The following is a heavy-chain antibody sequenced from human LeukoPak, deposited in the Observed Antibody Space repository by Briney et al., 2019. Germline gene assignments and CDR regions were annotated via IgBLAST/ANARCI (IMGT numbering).Heavy chain of an antibody. V-gene: IGHV4-34*01. CDR1: GGSFSGYY. CDR3: ARGVYDSSGYLYYFDY. Sequence: SETLSLTCAVYGGSFSGYYWSWIRQPPGKGLEWIGEINHSGSTNYNPSLKGRVTISVDTSKNQFSLKLSSVTAADTAVYCCARGVYDSSGYLYYFDYWGQGTLVTVSS. D-gene: IGHD3-22*01. CDR2: INHSGST. J-gene: IGHJ4*02.